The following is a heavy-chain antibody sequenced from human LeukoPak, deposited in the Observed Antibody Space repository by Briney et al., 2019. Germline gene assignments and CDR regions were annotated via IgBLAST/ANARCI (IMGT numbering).Heavy chain of an antibody. D-gene: IGHD1-26*01. CDR3: ARHGYGNYYSFFDY. CDR1: GGSISSYY. J-gene: IGHJ4*02. CDR2: IYTSGST. V-gene: IGHV4-4*07. Sequence: PSETLSLTCTVSGGSISSYYWSWIRQPAGKGLEWIGRIYTSGSTYYNPSLKSRVTISVDTSKNQFSLWLSSVTAADTAVYYCARHGYGNYYSFFDYWGQGTLVSVSS.